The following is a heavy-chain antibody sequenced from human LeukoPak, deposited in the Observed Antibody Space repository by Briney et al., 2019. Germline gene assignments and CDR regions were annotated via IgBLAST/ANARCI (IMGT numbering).Heavy chain of an antibody. J-gene: IGHJ4*02. CDR2: ISGSGGST. CDR3: ANDDDILTGYFPAFDY. CDR1: GFTFSSYA. Sequence: GGSLRLSCAASGFTFSSYAMSWVRQAPGKGLEWVSAISGSGGSTYYADSVKGRFTISRDNSKNTLYLQMNSLRAEDTAVYCCANDDDILTGYFPAFDYWGQGTLVTVSS. V-gene: IGHV3-23*01. D-gene: IGHD3-9*01.